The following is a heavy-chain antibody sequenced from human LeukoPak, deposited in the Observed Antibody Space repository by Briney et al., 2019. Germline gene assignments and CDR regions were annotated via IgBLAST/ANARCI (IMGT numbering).Heavy chain of an antibody. CDR2: IYSGGST. CDR1: GFTFSSYS. V-gene: IGHV3-66*01. J-gene: IGHJ5*02. D-gene: IGHD3-9*01. CDR3: ARASPDDMAPFDP. Sequence: GGSLRLSCAASGFTFSSYSMNWVRQAPGKGLEWVSVIYSGGSTYYADSVKGRFTISRDNSKNTLYLQMNSLRAEDTAVYYCARASPDDMAPFDPWGQGTLVTVSS.